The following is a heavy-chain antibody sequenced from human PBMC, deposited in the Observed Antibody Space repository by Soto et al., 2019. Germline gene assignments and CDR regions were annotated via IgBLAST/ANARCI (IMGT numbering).Heavy chain of an antibody. Sequence: GGSLRLSCGASGFTFSSYWMHWVRQVPGKGLVWVSRIDNDGNSPAYADSVKGRFTISRDNAKNTVYLQMNSLRAEDTAMYYCVRDRPNNWFAPWGKGTLVTVPS. V-gene: IGHV3-74*01. CDR3: VRDRPNNWFAP. CDR2: IDNDGNSP. CDR1: GFTFSSYW. J-gene: IGHJ5*02.